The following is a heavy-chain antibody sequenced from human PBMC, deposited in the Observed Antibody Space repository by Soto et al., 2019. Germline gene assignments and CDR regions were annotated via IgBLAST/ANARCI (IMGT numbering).Heavy chain of an antibody. Sequence: SLRLSCAASGFTFTNYWMQWVRQAPGKGLVWVSRINSDGSSTSHADSVKGRFTISRDNAKNTLYLQMSSLRAEDTAVYYCARTSCLPDHDFDIWGRGTVVTISS. CDR1: GFTFTNYW. V-gene: IGHV3-74*01. CDR2: INSDGSST. D-gene: IGHD6-6*01. CDR3: ARTSCLPDHDFDI. J-gene: IGHJ3*02.